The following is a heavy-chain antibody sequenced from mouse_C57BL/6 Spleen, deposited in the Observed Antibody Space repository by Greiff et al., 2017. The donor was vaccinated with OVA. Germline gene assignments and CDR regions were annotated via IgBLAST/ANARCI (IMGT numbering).Heavy chain of an antibody. CDR2: IDPSDSYT. Sequence: QVQLQQPGAELVKPGASVKLSCKASGYTFTSYWMQWVKQRPGQGLEWIGEIDPSDSYTNYNQKFKGKATLTVDTSSSTAYMQLSSLTSEDSAVYYCARSLSYYFGYWGQGTTLTVSS. CDR1: GYTFTSYW. CDR3: ARSLSYYFGY. V-gene: IGHV1-50*01. J-gene: IGHJ2*01.